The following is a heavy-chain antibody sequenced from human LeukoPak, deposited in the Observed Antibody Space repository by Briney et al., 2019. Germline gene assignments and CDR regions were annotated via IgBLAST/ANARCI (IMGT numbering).Heavy chain of an antibody. Sequence: SQTLSLTCAISGDSVSSNSAAWNWIRQSPSRGLEWLGRTYYRSKWYNDYAVSVKSRITINPDTSKNQFSLQLNSVTPEDTAVYYCARGPATGLGFRGGSYLEDWGQGTLVTVSS. CDR3: ARGPATGLGFRGGSYLED. D-gene: IGHD1-26*01. CDR2: TYYRSKWYN. CDR1: GDSVSSNSAA. J-gene: IGHJ4*02. V-gene: IGHV6-1*01.